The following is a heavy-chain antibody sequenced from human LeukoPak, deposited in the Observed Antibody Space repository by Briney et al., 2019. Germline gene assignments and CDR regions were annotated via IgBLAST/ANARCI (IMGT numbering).Heavy chain of an antibody. CDR1: GGTFSSYA. CDR2: IIPILGIA. V-gene: IGHV1-69*04. Sequence: PVASVKVSCKASGGTFSSYAISWVRQAPGQGLEWMGRIIPILGIANYAQKFQGRVTITADKSTSTAHMELSSLRSEDTAVYYCARDLRIAAAGTAKYYYGMDVWGQGTTVTVSS. D-gene: IGHD6-13*01. CDR3: ARDLRIAAAGTAKYYYGMDV. J-gene: IGHJ6*02.